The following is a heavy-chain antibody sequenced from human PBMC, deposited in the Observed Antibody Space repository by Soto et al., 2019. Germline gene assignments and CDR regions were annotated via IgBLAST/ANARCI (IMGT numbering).Heavy chain of an antibody. Sequence: PGGSLRLSCAASGFTFSSYGMHWVRQAPGKGLEWVAVIWYDGSNKYYADSVKGRFTISRDNSKNTLYLQMNSLRAEGTAVYYCARDAEHRGYCSSTSCLGYYYYYMDVWGKGTTVTVSS. J-gene: IGHJ6*03. CDR1: GFTFSSYG. CDR2: IWYDGSNK. CDR3: ARDAEHRGYCSSTSCLGYYYYYMDV. V-gene: IGHV3-33*08. D-gene: IGHD2-2*01.